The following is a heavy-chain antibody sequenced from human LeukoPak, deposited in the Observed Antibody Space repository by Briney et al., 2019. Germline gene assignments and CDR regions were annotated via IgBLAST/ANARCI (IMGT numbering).Heavy chain of an antibody. Sequence: ASVKVSCKASGYTFTSNYIHWVRQAPGQGLEWMGMIYPRDGSTSYAQKFQGRVTVTRDASTSTVHMELGGLRSEDTAVYYCARDQEGFDYWGQGTLVTVSS. CDR3: ARDQEGFDY. V-gene: IGHV1-46*01. CDR2: IYPRDGST. J-gene: IGHJ4*02. CDR1: GYTFTSNY.